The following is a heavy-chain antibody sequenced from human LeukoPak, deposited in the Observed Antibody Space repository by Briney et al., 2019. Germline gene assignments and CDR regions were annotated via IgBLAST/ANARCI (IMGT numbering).Heavy chain of an antibody. D-gene: IGHD3-22*01. CDR3: ARALGYYYDSSGYYYGPTGYYYGMDV. CDR1: GYTFTSYA. CDR2: INTNTGNP. J-gene: IGHJ6*02. V-gene: IGHV7-4-1*02. Sequence: ASVKVSCKASGYTFTSYAMNWVRQAPGQGLERMGWINTNTGNPTYAQGFTGRFVFSLDTSVSTAYLQISSLKAEDTAVYYCARALGYYYDSSGYYYGPTGYYYGMDVWGQGTTVTVSS.